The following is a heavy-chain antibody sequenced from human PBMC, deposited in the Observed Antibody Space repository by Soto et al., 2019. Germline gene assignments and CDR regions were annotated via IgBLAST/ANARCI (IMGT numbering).Heavy chain of an antibody. Sequence: GSLRLSCAASGFTFSSYSMNWVRQAPGKGLEWVSSISSSSSYIYYADSVKGRFTISRDNAKNSLYLQMNSLRAEDTAVYYCARVRATAMVGYYFDYWGQGTLVTVSS. D-gene: IGHD5-18*01. CDR2: ISSSSSYI. CDR3: ARVRATAMVGYYFDY. V-gene: IGHV3-21*01. CDR1: GFTFSSYS. J-gene: IGHJ4*02.